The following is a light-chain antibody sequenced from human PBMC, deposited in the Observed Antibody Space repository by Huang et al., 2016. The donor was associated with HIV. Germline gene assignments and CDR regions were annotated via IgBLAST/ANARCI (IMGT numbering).Light chain of an antibody. J-gene: IGKJ4*01. Sequence: IQLTQSPSSLSASVGDRVTITCRANQAIGTYLAWYQQKPGKAPELLLNSSSTLRSGVPARFGGGGSWTDFTLTLTCLQPEDFASYSCQHLYTFGGGTKVEIK. CDR2: SSS. V-gene: IGKV1-9*01. CDR1: QAIGTY. CDR3: QHLYT.